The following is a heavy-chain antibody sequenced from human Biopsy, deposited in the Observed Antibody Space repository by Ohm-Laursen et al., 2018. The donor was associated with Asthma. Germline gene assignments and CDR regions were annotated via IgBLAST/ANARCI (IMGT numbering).Heavy chain of an antibody. Sequence: ESSVKVSCKTSGYTFNSAGITWVRQAPGQGLEWMGWISVYSGNTKVAQKLRDRVTMITDTSTSTAYMELRSLRSDGTAVYFCARAVDYSHYYGIDVWGQGTTVTVS. CDR3: ARAVDYSHYYGIDV. D-gene: IGHD3-10*01. CDR2: ISVYSGNT. V-gene: IGHV1-18*01. J-gene: IGHJ6*02. CDR1: GYTFNSAG.